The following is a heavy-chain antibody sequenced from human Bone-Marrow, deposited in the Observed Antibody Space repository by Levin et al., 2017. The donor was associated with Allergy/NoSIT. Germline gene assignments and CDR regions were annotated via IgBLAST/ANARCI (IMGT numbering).Heavy chain of an antibody. CDR3: ARGGTVTPDGFNV. CDR1: GFTVSRYF. Sequence: ASVKVSCAASGFTVSRYFINWVRQAPGKGLEWVSVIYSGGSTYYLDSLKGRFTISRDKSKNTVYLQINSLRVEDTAVYYCARGGTVTPDGFNVWGQGTMVSVSS. D-gene: IGHD4-17*01. J-gene: IGHJ3*01. CDR2: IYSGGST. V-gene: IGHV3-53*01.